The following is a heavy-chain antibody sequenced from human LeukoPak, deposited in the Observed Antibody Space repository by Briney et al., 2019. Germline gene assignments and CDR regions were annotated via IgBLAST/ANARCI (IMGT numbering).Heavy chain of an antibody. Sequence: GGSLRLSCAASGFTFSTCAMSWVRQAPGKGLEWVAVISYDGSNKYYADSVKGRFTISRDNSKNTLYLQMNSLRAEDTAVYYCAKDLVSDFWSGPLVRSYGMDVWGQGTTVTVSS. CDR1: GFTFSTCA. J-gene: IGHJ6*02. CDR2: ISYDGSNK. CDR3: AKDLVSDFWSGPLVRSYGMDV. D-gene: IGHD3-3*01. V-gene: IGHV3-30*18.